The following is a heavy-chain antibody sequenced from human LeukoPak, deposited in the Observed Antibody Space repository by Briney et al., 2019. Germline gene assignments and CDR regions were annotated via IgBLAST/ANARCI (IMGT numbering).Heavy chain of an antibody. V-gene: IGHV3-21*01. CDR3: ARDGSIAACDY. D-gene: IGHD6-6*01. CDR1: GFTFSSYS. CDR2: ISSSSSYI. Sequence: GGSLRLSCAASGFTFSSYSMNWVRQAPGKGLEWVSSISSSSSYIYYADSAKGRFTISRDNAKNSLYLQMNSLRAEDTAVYYCARDGSIAACDYWGQGTLVTVSS. J-gene: IGHJ4*02.